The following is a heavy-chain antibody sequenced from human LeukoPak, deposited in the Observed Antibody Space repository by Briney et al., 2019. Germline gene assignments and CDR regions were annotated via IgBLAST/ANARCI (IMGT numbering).Heavy chain of an antibody. CDR2: MNPNSGNT. J-gene: IGHJ2*01. CDR1: GYTFTSYD. D-gene: IGHD3-10*01. Sequence: ASVKVSCKASGYTFTSYDINWVRQATGQGLEWMGWMNPNSGNTGYAQKFQGRVTMTRDTSTSTVYMELSSLRSEDTAVYYCARDSDDRGWYFDLWGQGTLVTVSS. CDR3: ARDSDDRGWYFDL. V-gene: IGHV1-8*01.